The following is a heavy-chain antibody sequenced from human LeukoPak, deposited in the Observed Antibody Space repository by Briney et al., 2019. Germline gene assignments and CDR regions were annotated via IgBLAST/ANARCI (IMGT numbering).Heavy chain of an antibody. Sequence: SQTLSLTCTVSGGSISSYYWSWIRQPPGKGLEWIGYIYYSGSTNYNPSLKSRVTISVDTSKNQFSLKLSSVTAADTAVYYCARLYGGKGPEYFQHWGQGTLVTVSS. CDR3: ARLYGGKGPEYFQH. CDR1: GGSISSYY. V-gene: IGHV4-59*01. J-gene: IGHJ1*01. CDR2: IYYSGST. D-gene: IGHD4-23*01.